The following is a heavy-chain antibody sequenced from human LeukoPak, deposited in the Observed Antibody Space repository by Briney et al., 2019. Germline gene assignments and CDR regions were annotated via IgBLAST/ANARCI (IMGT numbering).Heavy chain of an antibody. D-gene: IGHD6-13*01. J-gene: IGHJ4*02. V-gene: IGHV3-23*01. CDR2: ISGSGGST. Sequence: GGSLRLSCAASGFTFSSYAMSWVRQAPGKGLEWVSAISGSGGSTYYADSLKGRFTISRDNAKNSLYLQMNSLRAEDTALYYCAKGKKTWQQLVDYWGQGTLVTVSS. CDR3: AKGKKTWQQLVDY. CDR1: GFTFSSYA.